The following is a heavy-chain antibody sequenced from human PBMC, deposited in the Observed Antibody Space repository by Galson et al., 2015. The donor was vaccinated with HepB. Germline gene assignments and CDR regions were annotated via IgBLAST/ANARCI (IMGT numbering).Heavy chain of an antibody. V-gene: IGHV3-7*05. J-gene: IGHJ1*01. D-gene: IGHD1-1*01. CDR2: IKQDGSEK. CDR3: ARVRGRLEEYFQH. Sequence: SLRLSCAASGFTFSSYWMSWVRQAPGKGLEWVANIKQDGSEKYYVDSVKGRFTISRDNAKNSLYLQMNSLRAEDTAVYYCARVRGRLEEYFQHWGQVTLVTVSS. CDR1: GFTFSSYW.